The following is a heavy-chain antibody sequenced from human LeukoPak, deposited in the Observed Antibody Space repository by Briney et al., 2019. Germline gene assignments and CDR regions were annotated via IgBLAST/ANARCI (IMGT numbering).Heavy chain of an antibody. CDR3: ARVDDLDAFDT. Sequence: GGSLRLSCAASGFTVSSSYMSWVRQAPGKGLEWVSVFYSGGKTYYTDSVKGRFTISRDNSKNTLYLQMNSLRAEDTAVYYCARVDDLDAFDTWGQGTIVTVSS. D-gene: IGHD2-2*03. V-gene: IGHV3-53*05. CDR2: FYSGGKT. J-gene: IGHJ3*02. CDR1: GFTVSSSY.